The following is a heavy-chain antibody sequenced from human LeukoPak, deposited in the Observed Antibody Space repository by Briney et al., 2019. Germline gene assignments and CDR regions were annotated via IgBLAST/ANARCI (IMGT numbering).Heavy chain of an antibody. J-gene: IGHJ3*02. D-gene: IGHD2-21*01. CDR3: AGNLDCGGDCFNDAFDI. V-gene: IGHV4-39*07. CDR1: GGSISSSSYY. Sequence: PSETLSLTCTVSGGSISSSSYYWGWIRQPPGKGLEWIGSIYYSGSTYYNPSLKSRVTMSVDTSKNQFSLKLSSVTAVDTAVYYCAGNLDCGGDCFNDAFDIWGRGTMVTVSS. CDR2: IYYSGST.